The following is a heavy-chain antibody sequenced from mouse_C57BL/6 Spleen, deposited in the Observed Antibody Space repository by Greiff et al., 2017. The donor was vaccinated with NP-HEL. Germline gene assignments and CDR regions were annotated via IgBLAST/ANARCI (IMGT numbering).Heavy chain of an antibody. V-gene: IGHV1-69*01. CDR2: IDPSDSNT. D-gene: IGHD1-1*01. J-gene: IGHJ4*01. Sequence: QVHVKQPGAELVMPGASVKLSCKASGYTFTSYWMHWVKQRPGQGLEWIGEIDPSDSNTNYNQKFKGKSTLTVDKSSSTAYMQLSSLTSEDSAVYYCARGGITTVVAPYAMDYWGQGTSVTVSS. CDR1: GYTFTSYW. CDR3: ARGGITTVVAPYAMDY.